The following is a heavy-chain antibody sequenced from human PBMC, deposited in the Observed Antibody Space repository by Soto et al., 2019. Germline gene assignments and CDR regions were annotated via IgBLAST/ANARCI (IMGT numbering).Heavy chain of an antibody. D-gene: IGHD3-10*01. CDR3: ARVGGSGEAQSYFQH. V-gene: IGHV4-59*01. J-gene: IGHJ1*01. CDR1: GGSISSYY. Sequence: QVQLQESGPGLVKPSETLSLTCTVSGGSISSYYWSWIRQPPGKGLEWIGYIYYSGSTSYNPSLKSRVTISVDTSKNQFSLKLSSVTAADTAVYYCARVGGSGEAQSYFQHWGQGTLVTVSS. CDR2: IYYSGST.